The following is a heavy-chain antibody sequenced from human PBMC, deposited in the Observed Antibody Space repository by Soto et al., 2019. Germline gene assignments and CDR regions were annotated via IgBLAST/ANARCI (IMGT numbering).Heavy chain of an antibody. V-gene: IGHV4-34*01. D-gene: IGHD1-1*01. CDR2: MSHSGGT. CDR3: ARVERGAVTTVVDAFDI. CDR1: GGFVSSGSYY. J-gene: IGHJ3*02. Sequence: QVQLQQWGAGLLKPSETLSLTCAVYGGFVSSGSYYWSWIRQPPGKGLEWIGEMSHSGGTHFNPSLNGWVTISVNTSKNQFSLHIYALTPAATALYYCARVERGAVTTVVDAFDIWGPVTMVTVSS.